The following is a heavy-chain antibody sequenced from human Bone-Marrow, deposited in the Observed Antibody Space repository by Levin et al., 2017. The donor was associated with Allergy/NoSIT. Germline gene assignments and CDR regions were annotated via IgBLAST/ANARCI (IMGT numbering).Heavy chain of an antibody. J-gene: IGHJ4*02. Sequence: GGSLRLSCAASGFTFSPYSMAWVRQAPGKGLEWVSYIRGDDGTTNYADSVKGRFTMSRDNAKNSLYLQMNSLRAEDTAVYYCARDGGWNLDDWGQGTLVTVSS. CDR3: ARDGGWNLDD. V-gene: IGHV3-48*04. CDR2: IRGDDGTT. D-gene: IGHD1-1*01. CDR1: GFTFSPYS.